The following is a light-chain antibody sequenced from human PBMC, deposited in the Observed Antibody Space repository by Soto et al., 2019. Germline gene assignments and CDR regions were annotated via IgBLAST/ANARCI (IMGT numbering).Light chain of an antibody. J-gene: IGKJ3*01. CDR2: GSS. V-gene: IGKV3-20*01. CDR3: QQYGSSPGLFT. Sequence: EIVLTQSPGTLSLSPGERATLSCRASQSVSSNYLAWYQQKAGQAPRLLIYGSSSRATGIPDMFSGSGSGTDFTLAISRLEPEDFAVYFCQQYGSSPGLFTFGPGSKVDFK. CDR1: QSVSSNY.